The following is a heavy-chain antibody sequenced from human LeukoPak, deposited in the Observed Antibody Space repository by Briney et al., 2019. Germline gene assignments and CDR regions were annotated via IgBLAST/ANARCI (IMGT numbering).Heavy chain of an antibody. CDR2: IRYDGSNK. D-gene: IGHD3-22*01. CDR3: AKDSGSSGYYYDEYRSYFDY. V-gene: IGHV3-30*02. CDR1: GFTFSSYG. Sequence: PGGSLRLSCAASGFTFSSYGMHWVRQAPGKGLEWVAFIRYDGSNKYYADSVKGRFTISRDNSKNTLYLQMNSLRAEDTAVYYCAKDSGSSGYYYDEYRSYFDYWGQGTLVTVSS. J-gene: IGHJ4*02.